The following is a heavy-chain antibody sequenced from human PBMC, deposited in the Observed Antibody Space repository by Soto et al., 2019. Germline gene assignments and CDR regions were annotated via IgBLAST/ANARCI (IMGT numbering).Heavy chain of an antibody. CDR2: ISVGSDDT. CDR3: ARAIRGYSFDN. D-gene: IGHD5-18*01. Sequence: ASVKVSCKASGYMFTSYALHWMRQAPGQRLEWMGWISVGSDDTKYSQKFQGRVTITRDTSASTVYMELRSLRSEDTAVYYCARAIRGYSFDNWGQGTLVTVSS. J-gene: IGHJ4*02. CDR1: GYMFTSYA. V-gene: IGHV1-3*01.